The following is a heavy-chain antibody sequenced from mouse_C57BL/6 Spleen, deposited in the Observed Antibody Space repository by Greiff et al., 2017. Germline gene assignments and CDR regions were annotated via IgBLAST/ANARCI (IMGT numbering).Heavy chain of an antibody. Sequence: EVKVVESGGGLVKPGGSLKLSCAASGFTFSSYAMSWVRQTPEKRLEWVATISDGGSYTYYPDNVKGRFTLSRENAKNNLYLQMSHLKSEATAMYYCARDRFDSFDYWGQGTTLTVSS. CDR2: ISDGGSYT. V-gene: IGHV5-4*01. CDR1: GFTFSSYA. CDR3: ARDRFDSFDY. J-gene: IGHJ2*01.